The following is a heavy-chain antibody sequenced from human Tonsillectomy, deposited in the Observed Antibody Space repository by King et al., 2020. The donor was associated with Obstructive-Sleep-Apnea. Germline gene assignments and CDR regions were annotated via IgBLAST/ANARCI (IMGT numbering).Heavy chain of an antibody. CDR3: AKDFDTNDSRDY. V-gene: IGHV3-43D*03. D-gene: IGHD2-8*01. J-gene: IGHJ4*02. CDR1: GFTFDDYA. Sequence: QLVQSGGVVIQPGGSLRLSCAASGFTFDDYAMHWVRQAPGRGLEWVSLITWDGDTTYYADSVKSRFTISRDNSKNSLYLQMNNLRPEDTAFYYCAKDFDTNDSRDYWGQGTLVTVSS. CDR2: ITWDGDTT.